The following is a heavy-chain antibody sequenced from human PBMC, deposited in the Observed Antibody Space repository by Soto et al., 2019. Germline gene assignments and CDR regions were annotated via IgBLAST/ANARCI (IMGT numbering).Heavy chain of an antibody. J-gene: IGHJ4*02. Sequence: QLQLQESGPGLVEPSETLSLTCTVSGGSISSRSYYWGWIRQPPGKGLEWIGSIYYSGSTYYNPSLKSRVTISVDTSKNQFSLKLSSVTAADTAVYYCARPGVRTVDYWGQGTLVTVSS. V-gene: IGHV4-39*01. CDR3: ARPGVRTVDY. D-gene: IGHD3-10*01. CDR1: GGSISSRSYY. CDR2: IYYSGST.